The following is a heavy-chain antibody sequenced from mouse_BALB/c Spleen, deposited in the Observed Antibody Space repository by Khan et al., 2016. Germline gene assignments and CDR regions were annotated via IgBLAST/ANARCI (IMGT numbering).Heavy chain of an antibody. D-gene: IGHD2-2*01. CDR1: GYSITSDYA. CDR2: ISYSGST. Sequence: EVQLQESGPGLVKPSQSLSLTCTVTGYSITSDYAWNWIRQFPGNKLEWMGYISYSGSTSYNPSLKSRISITRDTSTNTFFMQLKSVTTEDTATYYGALWLRQRNWFAYWGQGTLVTVAA. V-gene: IGHV3-2*02. J-gene: IGHJ3*01. CDR3: ALWLRQRNWFAY.